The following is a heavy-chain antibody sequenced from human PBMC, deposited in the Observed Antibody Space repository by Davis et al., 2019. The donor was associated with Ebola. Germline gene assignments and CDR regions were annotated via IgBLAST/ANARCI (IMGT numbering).Heavy chain of an antibody. CDR2: INPNSGGT. Sequence: ASVKVSCKASGYTFTGYYMHWVRQAPGQGLEWMGWINPNSGGTNYAQKFQGWVTMTRDTSISTAYMELSRLRSDDTAVYYCATGYSRAPLLGHWGQGTLVTVSS. CDR1: GYTFTGYY. V-gene: IGHV1-2*04. J-gene: IGHJ4*02. CDR3: ATGYSRAPLLGH. D-gene: IGHD6-13*01.